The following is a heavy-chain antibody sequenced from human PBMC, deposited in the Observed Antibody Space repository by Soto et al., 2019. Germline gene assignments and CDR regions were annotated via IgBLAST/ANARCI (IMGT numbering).Heavy chain of an antibody. J-gene: IGHJ4*02. Sequence: QVQLVQSGAEVKKPGASVKVSCKASGYAFTSYEITWVRQATGQGLEWMGWMNPTSGNTGYAQKFQGRVTIARDTPFSTAYMELSSLISEDTALYYCARGHSDPSFPLDYWGQGTLVTVSS. V-gene: IGHV1-8*01. CDR2: MNPTSGNT. CDR1: GYAFTSYE. CDR3: ARGHSDPSFPLDY. D-gene: IGHD1-26*01.